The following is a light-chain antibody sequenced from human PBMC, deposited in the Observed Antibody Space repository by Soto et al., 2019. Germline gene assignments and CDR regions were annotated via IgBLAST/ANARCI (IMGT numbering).Light chain of an antibody. V-gene: IGKV4-1*01. Sequence: DIVMTQSPDSLAVSLGERATINCKSSQSVLYSSNNKNYLAWYQQKPGQPPELLIYWASTRESGVADRFSGSGSGTDFTLTISSLQAEDVAVYYCQQYYTTPLTFGGGTKVEIK. CDR2: WAS. CDR3: QQYYTTPLT. J-gene: IGKJ4*01. CDR1: QSVLYSSNNKNY.